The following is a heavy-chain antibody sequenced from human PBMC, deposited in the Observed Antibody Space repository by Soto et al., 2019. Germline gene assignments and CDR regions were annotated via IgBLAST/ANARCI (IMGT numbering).Heavy chain of an antibody. D-gene: IGHD3-22*01. CDR1: GGSISSSSYS. CDR2: IDYSGST. V-gene: IGHV4-39*01. Sequence: SETLSLTCTVAGGSISSSSYSWGWIRQPPGKGLEWIGSIDYSGSTYSNPSLNSRVTMSVDTSKNQFSLKLSSVTAAGTAVYYCARHYFDSSGYYLQGVDSWGQGTLVTASS. CDR3: ARHYFDSSGYYLQGVDS. J-gene: IGHJ4*02.